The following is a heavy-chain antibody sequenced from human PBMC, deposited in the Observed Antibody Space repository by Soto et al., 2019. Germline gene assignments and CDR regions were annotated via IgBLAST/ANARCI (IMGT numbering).Heavy chain of an antibody. CDR2: IYPGDSDT. J-gene: IGHJ3*02. CDR1: GYSFTSYW. Sequence: GESLKISCNGSGYSFTSYWIGWVRQMPGKGPEWMGIIYPGDSDTRYSPSFQGQVTISADKSISTAYLQWSSLKASDTAMYYCARLGVVVVAATPVSDAFDIWGQGTMGTVSS. V-gene: IGHV5-51*01. D-gene: IGHD2-15*01. CDR3: ARLGVVVVAATPVSDAFDI.